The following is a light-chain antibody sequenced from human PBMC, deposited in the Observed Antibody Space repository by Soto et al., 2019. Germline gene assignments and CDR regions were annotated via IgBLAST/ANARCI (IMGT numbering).Light chain of an antibody. CDR2: GAS. V-gene: IGKV3-20*01. CDR3: QQYGRSLPIT. J-gene: IGKJ5*01. Sequence: EIVLTQSPGTLSLSRWAIATLSCRASQSVSSSYLAWYQQKPGQAPRLLIFGASSRATGIPSRFSGSGSGTDFTLTISRVEPEDFAVYYCQQYGRSLPITFGQGTRLEIK. CDR1: QSVSSSY.